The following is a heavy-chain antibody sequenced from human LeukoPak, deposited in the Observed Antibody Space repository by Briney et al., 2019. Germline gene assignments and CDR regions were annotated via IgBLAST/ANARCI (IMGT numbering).Heavy chain of an antibody. D-gene: IGHD3-3*01. Sequence: GGSLRLSCAASGFTFSSYAMSWVRQAPGKGLEWVSAISGSDGSTYYADSVKGRFTISRDNSKNTLYLQMNSLRAEDTAVYYCAYVPFWSGYYTGVDYWGQGTLVTVSS. J-gene: IGHJ4*02. V-gene: IGHV3-23*01. CDR2: ISGSDGST. CDR1: GFTFSSYA. CDR3: AYVPFWSGYYTGVDY.